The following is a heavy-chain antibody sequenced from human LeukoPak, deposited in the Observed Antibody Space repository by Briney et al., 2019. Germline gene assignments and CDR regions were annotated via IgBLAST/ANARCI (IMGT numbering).Heavy chain of an antibody. Sequence: PSETLSLTCTVSGGSISSGGYYWSWIRQHPGKGLEWIGYIYYSGSTYYNPSLKSRVTISVDTSKNQFSLKLSSVTAADTAVYYCARERKGQDIVVVPAAXDXFDIWGQGTMVTVSS. CDR2: IYYSGST. D-gene: IGHD2-2*01. CDR1: GGSISSGGYY. J-gene: IGHJ3*02. CDR3: ARERKGQDIVVVPAAXDXFDI. V-gene: IGHV4-31*03.